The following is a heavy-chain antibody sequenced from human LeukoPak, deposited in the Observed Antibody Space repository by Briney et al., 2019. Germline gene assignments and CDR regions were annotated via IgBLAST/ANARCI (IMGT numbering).Heavy chain of an antibody. CDR3: ARYGSSSPLDY. Sequence: PSETLSLTCTVSGGSISSGGYYWSWIRQHPGKGLEWIGYIYYSGSTYYNPSLKSRVTISVDTSKNQFSLKLSSVTAADTAVYYCARYGSSSPLDYWGQGTLVTVSS. CDR2: IYYSGST. J-gene: IGHJ4*02. CDR1: GGSISSGGYY. V-gene: IGHV4-31*03. D-gene: IGHD6-6*01.